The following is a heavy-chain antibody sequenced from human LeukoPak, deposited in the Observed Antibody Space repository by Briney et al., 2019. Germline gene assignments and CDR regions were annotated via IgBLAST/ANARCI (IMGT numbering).Heavy chain of an antibody. CDR3: ARGATTYEYYYYYYMDV. J-gene: IGHJ6*03. D-gene: IGHD2/OR15-2a*01. CDR1: GLTFSSYV. CDR2: IGSSGNNK. V-gene: IGHV3-21*06. Sequence: GGSLRLSCAASGLTFSSYVMNWVRQAPGKGLEWVSSIGSSGNNKYYADSVKGRVTISRDNVKNSLYLQVDSLRAEDTAVYFCARGATTYEYYYYYYMDVWGKGTTVIVSS.